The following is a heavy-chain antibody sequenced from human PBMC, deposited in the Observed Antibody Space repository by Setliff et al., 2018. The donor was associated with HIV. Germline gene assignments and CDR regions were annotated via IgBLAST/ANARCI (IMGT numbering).Heavy chain of an antibody. D-gene: IGHD3-16*02. Sequence: ASVKVSCKASGYTFTGYYMHWVRQAPGQGLEWMGWINPNSGGTNYAQKFQGRVTMTRDTSLSPAYMELSRLRSEDTAVYYCARVGGGGLRLGELSSYDAFDIWGQGTMVTVSS. CDR3: ARVGGGGLRLGELSSYDAFDI. CDR2: INPNSGGT. CDR1: GYTFTGYY. V-gene: IGHV1-2*02. J-gene: IGHJ3*02.